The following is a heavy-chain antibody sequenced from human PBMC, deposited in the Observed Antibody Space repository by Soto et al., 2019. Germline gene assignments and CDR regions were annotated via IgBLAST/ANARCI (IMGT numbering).Heavy chain of an antibody. V-gene: IGHV1-18*04. CDR3: ARDLHIVLMVYEGPFDP. J-gene: IGHJ5*02. Sequence: ASVKVSCKASGYTFTSYGTSWVRQAPGQGLEWMGWISAYNGNTNYAQKLQGRVTMTTDTSASTAYMELRSLRSDDTAVYYCARDLHIVLMVYEGPFDPWGQGTLVTVSS. CDR1: GYTFTSYG. D-gene: IGHD2-8*01. CDR2: ISAYNGNT.